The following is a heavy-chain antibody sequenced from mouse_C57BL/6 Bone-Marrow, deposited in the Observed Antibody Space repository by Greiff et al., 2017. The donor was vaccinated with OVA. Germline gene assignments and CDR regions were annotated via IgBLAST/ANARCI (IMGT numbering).Heavy chain of an antibody. J-gene: IGHJ4*01. CDR3: ARAYYSIYYAMDY. CDR1: GYTFTSYW. D-gene: IGHD2-5*01. CDR2: IDPSDSYT. V-gene: IGHV1-50*01. Sequence: QVQLQQPGAELVKPGASVKLSCKASGYTFTSYWMQWVKQRPGQGLEWIGEIDPSDSYTNYNQKFKGKATLTVDTSSSTAYMQLSSLTSEDSAVYYCARAYYSIYYAMDYWGQGTSGTVSS.